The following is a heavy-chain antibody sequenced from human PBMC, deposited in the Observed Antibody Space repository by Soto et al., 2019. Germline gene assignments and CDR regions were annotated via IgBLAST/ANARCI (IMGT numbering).Heavy chain of an antibody. CDR2: IYYSGST. J-gene: IGHJ4*02. V-gene: IGHV4-39*01. D-gene: IGHD3-3*01. CDR3: ARRPVYGFWSGAGFDY. Sequence: QLQLQESGPGLVKPSETLSLTCTVSGGSISSSSYYWGWIRQPPGKGLEWIGSIYYSGSTYYNPSLKSRVTISVDTSKNQFSLKLSSVTAADTAVYYCARRPVYGFWSGAGFDYWGQGTLVTVSS. CDR1: GGSISSSSYY.